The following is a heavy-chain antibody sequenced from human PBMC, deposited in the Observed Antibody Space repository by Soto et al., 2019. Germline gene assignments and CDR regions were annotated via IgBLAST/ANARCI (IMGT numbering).Heavy chain of an antibody. CDR2: ITSNGGNT. J-gene: IGHJ6*02. Sequence: EVQLVESGGGLVLPGGSLRLSCAASGFTFSSYAMHWVRQAPGKGLECVSAITSNGGNTDYANSVKGRFTISRDNSKNTLSLQMGSLRAEDMAVYYCARRIPFGYGMDVWVQGTTVTVSS. V-gene: IGHV3-64*01. D-gene: IGHD2-21*01. CDR3: ARRIPFGYGMDV. CDR1: GFTFSSYA.